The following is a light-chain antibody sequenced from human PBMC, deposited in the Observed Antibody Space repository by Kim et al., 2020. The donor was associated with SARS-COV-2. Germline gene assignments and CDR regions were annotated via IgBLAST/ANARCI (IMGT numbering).Light chain of an antibody. J-gene: IGKJ1*01. CDR3: QRYDNAPWT. Sequence: ASGGDRVTIACRANQDMSNYVAWYQQIAGKIPKLLIYEASTLQAGVPSRFSGSRSGTDFSLTITSLQPEDAATYYCQRYDNAPWTFGQGTKVDIK. CDR1: QDMSNY. CDR2: EAS. V-gene: IGKV1-27*01.